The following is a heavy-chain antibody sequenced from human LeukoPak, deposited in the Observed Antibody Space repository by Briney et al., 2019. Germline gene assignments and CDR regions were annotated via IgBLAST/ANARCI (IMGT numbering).Heavy chain of an antibody. Sequence: ASVKVSCKASGYTFTSYAMHWVRQAPGQRLEWMGWINAGNGNTKYSQEFQGRVTITRDTSASTAYMELRSLRSDDTAVYYCARDASSSSWSHFDYWGQGTLVTVSS. CDR1: GYTFTSYA. J-gene: IGHJ4*02. V-gene: IGHV1-3*01. D-gene: IGHD6-13*01. CDR2: INAGNGNT. CDR3: ARDASSSSWSHFDY.